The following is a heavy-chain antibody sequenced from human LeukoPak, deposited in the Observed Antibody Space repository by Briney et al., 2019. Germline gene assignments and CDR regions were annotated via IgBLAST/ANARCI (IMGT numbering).Heavy chain of an antibody. D-gene: IGHD4-17*01. CDR2: ISSSGSTI. CDR1: GFTFSSYE. J-gene: IGHJ4*02. CDR3: ARVADYGDQFDYFDY. Sequence: PGGSLRLSCAASGFTFSSYEMNWVRQAPGKGLEWVSYISSSGSTIYYADSVKGRFTISWDNAKNSLYLQMNSLRAEDTAVYYCARVADYGDQFDYFDYWGQGTLITVSS. V-gene: IGHV3-48*03.